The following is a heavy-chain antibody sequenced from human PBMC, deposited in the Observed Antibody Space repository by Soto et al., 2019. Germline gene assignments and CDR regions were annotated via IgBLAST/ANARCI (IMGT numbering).Heavy chain of an antibody. Sequence: QVQLVESGGGVVQPGRSLRLSCAASGFTFSSYGMHWVRQAPGKGLEWVAVISYDGSNKYYADSVKGRFTISRDNSKNTLYLQMNSLRAEDTAVYYCAVLDEGVPAASIHYYGMDVWGQGTTVTVSS. V-gene: IGHV3-30*03. CDR2: ISYDGSNK. CDR3: AVLDEGVPAASIHYYGMDV. D-gene: IGHD2-2*01. J-gene: IGHJ6*02. CDR1: GFTFSSYG.